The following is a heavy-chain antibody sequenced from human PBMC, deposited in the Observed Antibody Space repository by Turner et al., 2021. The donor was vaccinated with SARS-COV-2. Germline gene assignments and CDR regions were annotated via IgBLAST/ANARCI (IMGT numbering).Heavy chain of an antibody. J-gene: IGHJ6*02. V-gene: IGHV3-30*18. CDR2: KSYDGNNK. Sequence: QVQLVVSGGGVVQPGRSLRLACDASGVTFSSYGTPWVRQDPGKGLEWVAVKSYDGNNKYYADAVKGRFTISSDNSQNTLYLQMNSLRAEDTAVYYCAKDCAYYDFWSGYGVAMDVWGQGTTVTVSS. CDR1: GVTFSSYG. D-gene: IGHD3-3*01. CDR3: AKDCAYYDFWSGYGVAMDV.